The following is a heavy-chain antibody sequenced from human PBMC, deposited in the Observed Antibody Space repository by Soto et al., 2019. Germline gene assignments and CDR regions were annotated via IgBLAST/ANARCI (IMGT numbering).Heavy chain of an antibody. V-gene: IGHV4-34*01. D-gene: IGHD2-15*01. CDR2: INHSGST. CDR3: ARGRVVVVAATGGWFDP. Sequence: QVQLQQWGAGLLKPSETLSLTCAVYGGSFSGYYWSWIRQPPGKGLEGIGEINHSGSTNYNPSLKSRVTISVDTSKNQFSLKLSSVTTADTAVYYCARGRVVVVAATGGWFDPWGQGTLVTVSS. CDR1: GGSFSGYY. J-gene: IGHJ5*02.